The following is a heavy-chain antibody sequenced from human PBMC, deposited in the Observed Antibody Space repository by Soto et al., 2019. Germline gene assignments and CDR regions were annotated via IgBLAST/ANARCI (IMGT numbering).Heavy chain of an antibody. CDR1: GGTFSSHT. J-gene: IGHJ2*01. D-gene: IGHD4-17*01. CDR2: IIPALGTA. CDR3: AGPDFGDYWYFEL. Sequence: QDQLVQSGAEVKKPGSSVKVSCKASGGTFSSHTFSWVRQAPGQGLEWMGRIIPALGTATYAQKFQGRVTITADESATTVYMDLNSLRSEDTAVYYCAGPDFGDYWYFELWGRGTLVTVSS. V-gene: IGHV1-69*08.